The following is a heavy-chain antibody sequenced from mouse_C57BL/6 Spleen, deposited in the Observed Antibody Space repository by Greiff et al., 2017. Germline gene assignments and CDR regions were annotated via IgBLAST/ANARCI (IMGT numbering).Heavy chain of an antibody. V-gene: IGHV14-1*01. J-gene: IGHJ2*01. CDR3: TCITTVVGYYLDY. CDR1: GFNIKDYY. D-gene: IGHD1-1*01. Sequence: VQLQQSGAELVRPGASVKLSCTATGFNIKDYYMHWVKQRPEQGLEWIGRIDPEDGDTEYAPKFQGQATMTADPSSHTAYLQLSSLTSEDAAVYYCTCITTVVGYYLDYWGQGTTLTVSS. CDR2: IDPEDGDT.